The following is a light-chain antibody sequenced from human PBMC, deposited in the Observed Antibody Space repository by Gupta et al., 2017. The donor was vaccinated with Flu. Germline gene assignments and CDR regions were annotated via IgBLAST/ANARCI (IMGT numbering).Light chain of an antibody. V-gene: IGKV3-11*01. CDR3: QQRSTLLT. J-gene: IGKJ3*01. Sequence: EIVLTQSPATLSLSPGERATLSCRASQSVSSSLAWYQQKPGQAPRLLIYDAANRATGIPARFRGRGEGKDFTLTSSSREQEACEVYYCQQRSTLLTFGHGTNVDIK. CDR2: DAA. CDR1: QSVSSS.